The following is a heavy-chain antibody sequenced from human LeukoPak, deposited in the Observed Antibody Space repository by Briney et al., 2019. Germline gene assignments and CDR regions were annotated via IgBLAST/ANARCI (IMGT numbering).Heavy chain of an antibody. J-gene: IGHJ1*01. Sequence: SCKASGYTFTSYYIHWVRQAPGKGLEWVAFIRYDGSNKYYADSVKGRFTISRDNSKNTLYMQMDSVRAEDTAVYYCARGGKIALAGTRSPQYFQHWGQGTLVTVSS. CDR1: GYTFTSYY. CDR3: ARGGKIALAGTRSPQYFQH. D-gene: IGHD6-19*01. CDR2: IRYDGSNK. V-gene: IGHV3-30*02.